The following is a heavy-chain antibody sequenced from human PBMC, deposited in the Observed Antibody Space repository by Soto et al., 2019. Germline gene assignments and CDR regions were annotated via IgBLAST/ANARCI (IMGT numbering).Heavy chain of an antibody. J-gene: IGHJ6*02. D-gene: IGHD3-9*01. V-gene: IGHV3-48*02. CDR1: GFTFSSYS. CDR2: ISSSSSTI. Sequence: GESLKISCAASGFTFSSYSMNWVRQAPGKGLEWVSYISSSSSTIYYADSVKGRFTISRDNAKNSLYLQMNSLRDEDTAVYYCARDHSVDWLHPPFDYYYGMDVWGQGTTVTVSS. CDR3: ARDHSVDWLHPPFDYYYGMDV.